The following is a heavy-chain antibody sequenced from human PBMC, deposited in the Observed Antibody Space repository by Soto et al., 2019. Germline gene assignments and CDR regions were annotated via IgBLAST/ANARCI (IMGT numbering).Heavy chain of an antibody. CDR1: GFTFSNFW. CDR2: ISTDGSTT. Sequence: PGGSLRLSCASSGFTFSNFWMHLVRQAPGKGLVWVSRISTDGSTTSYADSVKGRFTISRDNAKNTLYLQMNSLRAEDTAVYYCARPHTGFDYWGQGTLVTVSS. CDR3: ARPHTGFDY. J-gene: IGHJ4*02. D-gene: IGHD4-17*01. V-gene: IGHV3-74*01.